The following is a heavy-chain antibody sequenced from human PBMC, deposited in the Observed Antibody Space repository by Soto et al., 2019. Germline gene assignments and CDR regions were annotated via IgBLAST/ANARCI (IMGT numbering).Heavy chain of an antibody. V-gene: IGHV1-69*12. J-gene: IGHJ4*02. Sequence: QVPLVQPGAEAKKPGSSVKVSCKASGGTFSSYAISWVRQAPGQGLEWMGGVIPIFGTANYAHKFQGRVTITADESTSTAYMELSGLRSEDTAVYYCARGRAEWLVDYWGQGTLVTVSS. D-gene: IGHD6-19*01. CDR3: ARGRAEWLVDY. CDR2: VIPIFGTA. CDR1: GGTFSSYA.